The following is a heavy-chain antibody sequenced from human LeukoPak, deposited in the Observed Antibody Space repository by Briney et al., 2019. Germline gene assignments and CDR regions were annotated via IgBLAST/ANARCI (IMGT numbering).Heavy chain of an antibody. V-gene: IGHV3-30*04. J-gene: IGHJ6*02. CDR2: ISYDGSNK. CDR1: GFTFSSYA. CDR3: ARDHQNIVAVPAAISVGGSYRYYYYGMDV. D-gene: IGHD2-2*01. Sequence: GGSLRLSCAASGFTFSSYAMHWVRQAPGKGLEWVAVISYDGSNKYYADSVKGRFTISRDNSKNTLYLQMNSLRAEDTAVYYCARDHQNIVAVPAAISVGGSYRYYYYGMDVWGQGTTVTVSS.